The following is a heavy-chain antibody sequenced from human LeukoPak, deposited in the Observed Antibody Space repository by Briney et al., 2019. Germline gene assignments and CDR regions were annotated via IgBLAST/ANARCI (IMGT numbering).Heavy chain of an antibody. Sequence: PGVSLRLSCAASGFTFSTYWMSWVRQAPGKGLEWLANIKQDGSEKYYVDSVKGRFTISRDNAKNSLFLQMNSLRAEDTAVYYCARLVRGVDYWGQGTLVTVSS. CDR1: GFTFSTYW. J-gene: IGHJ4*02. V-gene: IGHV3-7*01. D-gene: IGHD3-10*01. CDR2: IKQDGSEK. CDR3: ARLVRGVDY.